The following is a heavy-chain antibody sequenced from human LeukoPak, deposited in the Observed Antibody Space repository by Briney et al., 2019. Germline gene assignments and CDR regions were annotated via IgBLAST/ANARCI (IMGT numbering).Heavy chain of an antibody. CDR1: GGSINNYY. D-gene: IGHD4-17*01. Sequence: PSETLSLTCTVSGGSINNYYWSWIRQPPGKGLEWIGYIYYRGSTNYNPSIKSRVNFSVDTSKNQFSLKLNSVTAADTAVYYCARGGDYGDLRYFDYWGQGTLVTVSS. CDR2: IYYRGST. V-gene: IGHV4-59*01. CDR3: ARGGDYGDLRYFDY. J-gene: IGHJ4*02.